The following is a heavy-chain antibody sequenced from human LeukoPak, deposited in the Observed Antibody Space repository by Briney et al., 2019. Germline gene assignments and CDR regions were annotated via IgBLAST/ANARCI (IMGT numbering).Heavy chain of an antibody. CDR3: ARHPYDSSGYYNWLDP. CDR2: INPNSGGT. CDR1: GYTFTSYY. Sequence: GASVTVSFTTSGYTFTSYYIHWVRQAPGQGLEWMGWINPNSGGTNYAQKFKGRVTMTRDTSISTAYMELSRLRTDDTAVYYCARHPYDSSGYYNWLDPWGQGTLVTVSS. J-gene: IGHJ5*02. V-gene: IGHV1-2*02. D-gene: IGHD3-22*01.